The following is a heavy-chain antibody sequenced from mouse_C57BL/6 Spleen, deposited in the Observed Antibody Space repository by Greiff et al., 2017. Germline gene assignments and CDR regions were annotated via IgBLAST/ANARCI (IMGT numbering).Heavy chain of an antibody. Sequence: QVQLQQPGPELVRPGSSVKLSCKASGYTFTSYWMHWVKQRPIQGLEWIGNINPAVSETHYNQKFTDKSTMTVDKSSSTAYMQLSSLTSSDSAVYYCAHDGYFRYFDVWGTGTTVSFSS. V-gene: IGHV1-52*01. J-gene: IGHJ1*03. CDR2: INPAVSET. CDR3: AHDGYFRYFDV. D-gene: IGHD2-3*01. CDR1: GYTFTSYW.